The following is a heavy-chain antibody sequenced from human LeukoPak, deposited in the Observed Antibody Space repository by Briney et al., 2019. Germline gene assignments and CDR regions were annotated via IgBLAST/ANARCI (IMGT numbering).Heavy chain of an antibody. CDR1: GGSFSGYY. Sequence: SETLSLTCAVYGGSFSGYYWSWIRQPPGKGLEWIGEINHSGSTNYNPSLKSRVTISVDTSKNQFSLKLRSVTAADTAVYYCAKKSTDTGYYCYFQHWGQGTLVTVSS. V-gene: IGHV4-34*01. CDR3: AKKSTDTGYYCYFQH. J-gene: IGHJ1*01. D-gene: IGHD3-22*01. CDR2: INHSGST.